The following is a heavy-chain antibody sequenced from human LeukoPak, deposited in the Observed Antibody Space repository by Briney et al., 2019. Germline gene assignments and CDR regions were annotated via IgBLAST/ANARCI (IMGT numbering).Heavy chain of an antibody. V-gene: IGHV4-34*01. J-gene: IGHJ6*03. Sequence: SETLSLTCAVYGGSFSGYYWSWIRQPPGKGLEGIGENNHSGSTNYNPSLKSRVTISVDTSKNQFSLKLSSVTAADTAVYYCARVPLKLGISYYMDVWGKGTTVTVSS. CDR3: ARVPLKLGISYYMDV. CDR1: GGSFSGYY. D-gene: IGHD7-27*01. CDR2: NNHSGST.